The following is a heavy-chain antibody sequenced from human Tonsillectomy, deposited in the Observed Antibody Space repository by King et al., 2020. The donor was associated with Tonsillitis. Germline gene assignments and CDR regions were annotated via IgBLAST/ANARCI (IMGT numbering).Heavy chain of an antibody. CDR3: ARELAKWSGVVVLTAYAFDI. J-gene: IGHJ3*02. V-gene: IGHV3-30-3*01. CDR2: ISYDGSNK. CDR1: GFTFSSYA. D-gene: IGHD2-21*02. Sequence: VQLVQSGGGVFQPGRSLRLSCAASGFTFSSYAMHWVRQAPVKGLDGVAVISYDGSNKYYADSVRGRFTISRDNSKNTLYLQMNSLRAEDTAVYYCARELAKWSGVVVLTAYAFDIWGQGTMVTVSS.